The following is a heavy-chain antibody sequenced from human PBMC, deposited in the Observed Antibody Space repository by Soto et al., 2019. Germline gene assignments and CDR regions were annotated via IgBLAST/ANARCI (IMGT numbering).Heavy chain of an antibody. CDR2: ISGSGGST. CDR3: ARPRGQNEIQLWLRGYFDY. Sequence: PGGSLRLSCAASGFTFSSYAMSWVRQAPGKGLEWVSAISGSGGSTYYADSVKGRFTISRDNSKNTLYLQMNSLRAEDTAVYYCARPRGQNEIQLWLRGYFDYWGQGTLVTVSS. D-gene: IGHD5-18*01. CDR1: GFTFSSYA. J-gene: IGHJ4*02. V-gene: IGHV3-23*01.